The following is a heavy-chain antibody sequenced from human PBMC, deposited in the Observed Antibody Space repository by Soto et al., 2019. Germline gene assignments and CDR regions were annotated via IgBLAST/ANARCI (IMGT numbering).Heavy chain of an antibody. J-gene: IGHJ4*02. CDR3: AKDIAAAVQDCVYGY. V-gene: IGHV3-23*01. Sequence: GGSLRLSCAASGFTFSSYAMSWVRQAPGKGLEWVSAISGSGGSTYYADSVKGRFTISRDNSKDTLYLQMNSLRAEDTAVYYCAKDIAAAVQDCVYGYWGQGTLVTVSS. CDR2: ISGSGGST. CDR1: GFTFSSYA. D-gene: IGHD6-13*01.